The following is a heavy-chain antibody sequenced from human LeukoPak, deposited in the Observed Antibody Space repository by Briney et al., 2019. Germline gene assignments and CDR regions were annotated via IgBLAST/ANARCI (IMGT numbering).Heavy chain of an antibody. J-gene: IGHJ4*02. D-gene: IGHD5-18*01. Sequence: ASVKVSCKASGYNFTSYGISWVRQAPGQGLEWMGWISAYNGNTNYAQKLQGRVTMTTDTSTSTAYMELRSLRSDDTAVYYCARVVGYSYGYGYFDYWGQGTLVNVSS. CDR3: ARVVGYSYGYGYFDY. CDR1: GYNFTSYG. CDR2: ISAYNGNT. V-gene: IGHV1-18*01.